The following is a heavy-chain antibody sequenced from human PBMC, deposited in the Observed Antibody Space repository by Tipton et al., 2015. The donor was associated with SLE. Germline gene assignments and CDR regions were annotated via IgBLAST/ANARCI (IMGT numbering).Heavy chain of an antibody. V-gene: IGHV4-31*03. CDR1: GGSISSSIHY. D-gene: IGHD2-2*01. CDR2: IYYGGGT. Sequence: TLSLTCTVSGGSISSSIHYWGWIRQSPGKGLEWIGNIYYGGGTYYNPSLESRVTISLDTSKNQFSLKLNSVTAADTAVYYCARSTDQNWFDPWGQGTLVTVSS. CDR3: ARSTDQNWFDP. J-gene: IGHJ5*02.